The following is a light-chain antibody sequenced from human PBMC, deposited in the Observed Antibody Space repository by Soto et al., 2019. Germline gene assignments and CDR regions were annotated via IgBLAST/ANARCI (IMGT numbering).Light chain of an antibody. V-gene: IGKV1-9*01. Sequence: IQLTQSPSSLSASVGDRVTITCRASQGISSYLAWYQQKPGKAPKLLIYAASTLQSGVPSRFSGSGSGTDFTLTISSLQPEYFATYYCQQLNSYPLTFGGGTKVEIQ. J-gene: IGKJ4*01. CDR3: QQLNSYPLT. CDR1: QGISSY. CDR2: AAS.